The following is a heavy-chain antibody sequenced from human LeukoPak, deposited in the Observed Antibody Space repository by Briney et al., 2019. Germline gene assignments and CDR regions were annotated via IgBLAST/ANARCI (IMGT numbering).Heavy chain of an antibody. D-gene: IGHD6-19*01. V-gene: IGHV5-51*01. CDR1: GYSFTSYW. J-gene: IGHJ3*02. CDR2: IYPGDSDT. Sequence: GESLKISCKGSGYSFTSYWIGWVRQMPGKGLEWMGIIYPGDSDTRYSPSFQGRVTISADKSISTAYLQWSTLKASDTAMYYCATLQYSSGWDDAFDIWGQGTMVTVSS. CDR3: ATLQYSSGWDDAFDI.